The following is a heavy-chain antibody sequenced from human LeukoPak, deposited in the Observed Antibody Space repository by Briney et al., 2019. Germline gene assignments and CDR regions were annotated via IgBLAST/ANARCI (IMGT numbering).Heavy chain of an antibody. CDR3: ARDLGRSGRAPP. CDR2: INPNSGGT. CDR1: GYTFTGYY. Sequence: ASVKVSCKASGYTFTGYYMHWVRQAPGQGLEWMGWINPNSGGTNYAQKFQGRVTMTRDTSISTAYMELSRLRPDDTAVYYCARDLGRSGRAPPWGQGTLVTVSS. J-gene: IGHJ5*02. D-gene: IGHD1-26*01. V-gene: IGHV1-2*02.